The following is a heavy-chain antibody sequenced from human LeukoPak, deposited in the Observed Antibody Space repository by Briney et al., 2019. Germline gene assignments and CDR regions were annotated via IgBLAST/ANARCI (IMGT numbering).Heavy chain of an antibody. CDR2: IYGSGDRV. D-gene: IGHD6-19*01. J-gene: IGHJ4*02. CDR3: AKDVAPDSGWDLDY. CDR1: GFTFSTYS. Sequence: PGGSLRLSCEVSGFTFSTYSVSWVRQAPGKGLEWVSSIYGSGDRVFQADSVKGRFTISRDNSKNTLYLQMNSLRVEDTAVYYCAKDVAPDSGWDLDYWGRGTLVTVSS. V-gene: IGHV3-23*01.